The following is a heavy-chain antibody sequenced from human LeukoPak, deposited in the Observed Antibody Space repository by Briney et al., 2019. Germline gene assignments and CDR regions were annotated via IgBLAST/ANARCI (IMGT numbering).Heavy chain of an antibody. Sequence: ASVKVSCKASGYTFTGYYMHWVRQAPGQGLEWMGWINPNSGGTNYAQKSQGRVTMTRDTSISTAYMELSRLRSDDTAVYYCARGPLYCSGGSCRKLEYFQHWGQGTLVTVSS. CDR2: INPNSGGT. D-gene: IGHD2-15*01. CDR1: GYTFTGYY. V-gene: IGHV1-2*02. J-gene: IGHJ1*01. CDR3: ARGPLYCSGGSCRKLEYFQH.